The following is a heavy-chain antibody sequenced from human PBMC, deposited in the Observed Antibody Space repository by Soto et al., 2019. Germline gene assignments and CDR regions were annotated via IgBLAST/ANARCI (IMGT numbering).Heavy chain of an antibody. CDR1: GFIFSSYG. CDR3: SKAAYYYSRSGYYIFDY. CDR2: VSHDGSNK. J-gene: IGHJ4*02. D-gene: IGHD3-22*01. Sequence: QVQLVESGGGVVQPERSLRLSCEASGFIFSSYGMHWVRQAPGKGLEWVAVVSHDGSNKKYVDSVQGRFTISRDNSKNQLYLQMNSIRAEITAVYYCSKAAYYYSRSGYYIFDYWGQGTLVTVSS. V-gene: IGHV3-30*18.